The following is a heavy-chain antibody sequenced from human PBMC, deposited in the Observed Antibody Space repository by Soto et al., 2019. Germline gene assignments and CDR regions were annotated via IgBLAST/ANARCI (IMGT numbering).Heavy chain of an antibody. CDR3: AKDISTIFGVVIIPYYYYCGMDV. D-gene: IGHD3-3*01. V-gene: IGHV3-30*18. CDR2: ISYDGSNK. CDR1: GFTFSSYG. J-gene: IGHJ6*02. Sequence: PGGSLRLSCAASGFTFSSYGMHWVRQAPGKGLEWVAVISYDGSNKYYADSVKGRFTISRDNSKNTLYLQMSSLRAEDTAVYYCAKDISTIFGVVIIPYYYYCGMDVWGQGTTVTVSS.